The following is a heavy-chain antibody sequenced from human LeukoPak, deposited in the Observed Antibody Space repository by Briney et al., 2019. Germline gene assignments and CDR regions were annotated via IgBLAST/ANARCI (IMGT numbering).Heavy chain of an antibody. D-gene: IGHD2-2*01. CDR1: GYTFTSYA. J-gene: IGHJ6*02. CDR3: TRVQMTSVVPAAMGPYGMDV. Sequence: GASVKVSCTASGYTFTSYAMNWVRQAPGQGLEWMGWINTNTGNPTYAQGFTGRFVFSLDTSVSTAYLQISSLKAEDTAVYYCTRVQMTSVVPAAMGPYGMDVWGQGTTVTVSS. V-gene: IGHV7-4-1*02. CDR2: INTNTGNP.